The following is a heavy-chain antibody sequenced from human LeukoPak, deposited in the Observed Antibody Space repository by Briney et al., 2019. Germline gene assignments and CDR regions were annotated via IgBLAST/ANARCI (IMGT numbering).Heavy chain of an antibody. D-gene: IGHD6-19*01. CDR3: AREDSSGWYGPRHFDY. J-gene: IGHJ4*02. CDR1: GFTFSNCA. V-gene: IGHV3-48*01. CDR2: ISSSSSTI. Sequence: GGSLRLSCAASGFTFSNCAMNWVRQAPGKGLEWVSYISSSSSTIYYADSVKGRFTISRDNAKNSLYLQMNSLRAEDTAVYYCAREDSSGWYGPRHFDYWGQGTLVTVSS.